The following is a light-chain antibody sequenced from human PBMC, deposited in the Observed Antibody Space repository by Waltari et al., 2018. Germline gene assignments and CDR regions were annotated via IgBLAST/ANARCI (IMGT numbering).Light chain of an antibody. CDR1: GSNPGAGYA. J-gene: IGLJ2*01. CDR2: GTS. CDR3: QSYDTSLSVV. V-gene: IGLV1-40*01. Sequence: SVLPQPPSVSGPPGQRVSISCPGPGSNPGAGYAVHWYQQHPGKAPKLLIYGTSTRPPGVPDRFFGSQSGTSASLAITALQAEDEAEYYCQSYDTSLSVVFGGGTKLTVL.